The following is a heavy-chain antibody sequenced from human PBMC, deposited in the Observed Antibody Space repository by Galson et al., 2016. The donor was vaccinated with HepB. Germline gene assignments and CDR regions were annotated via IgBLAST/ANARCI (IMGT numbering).Heavy chain of an antibody. CDR2: VNPDTART. D-gene: IGHD4-17*01. CDR1: GYTFTDYY. CDR3: ALDYGDYERDFDY. J-gene: IGHJ4*02. V-gene: IGHV1-2*02. Sequence: SVKVSCKASGYTFTDYYLHWVRQAPGHGLEWMGWVNPDTARTTYAQKFQGRVTMTRDTSTTTVYMEPQRLRSDDTAAYYCALDYGDYERDFDYWGQGALVTVSS.